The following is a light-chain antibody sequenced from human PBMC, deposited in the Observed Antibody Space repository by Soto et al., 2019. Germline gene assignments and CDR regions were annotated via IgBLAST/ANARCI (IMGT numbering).Light chain of an antibody. J-gene: IGKJ1*01. CDR3: QQYNDGPPRWT. CDR1: QSVTVN. V-gene: IGKV3-15*01. CDR2: RAS. Sequence: EIVMTQSPATLSLSPGERATLSCRASQSVTVNLAWYQQKPGQAPRLLIYRASTRATGIPARFSGGGSGTEFILTIASLKSEDLAVYIFQQYNDGPPRWTFGQGTKVKSN.